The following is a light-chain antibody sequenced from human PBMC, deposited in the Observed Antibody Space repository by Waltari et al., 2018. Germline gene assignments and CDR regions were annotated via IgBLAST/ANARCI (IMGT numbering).Light chain of an antibody. J-gene: IGLJ1*01. CDR3: QSYDSSLNVYV. V-gene: IGLV1-40*01. CDR2: VNN. Sequence: QSVLTQPPSVSGAPGQSVTISCTGSSSNIGAGHAVHWYQEFPGTAPKLVIYVNNNRPSGVPYRFSGSKSGTSASLAITGLQAEDEADYYCQSYDSSLNVYVFGTGTKVTVL. CDR1: SSNIGAGHA.